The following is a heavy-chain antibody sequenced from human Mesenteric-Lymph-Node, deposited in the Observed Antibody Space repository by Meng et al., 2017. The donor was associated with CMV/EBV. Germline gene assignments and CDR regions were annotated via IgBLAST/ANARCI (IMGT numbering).Heavy chain of an antibody. CDR2: VSYDGSNT. J-gene: IGHJ5*02. D-gene: IGHD3-3*01. CDR1: GFSFNTYT. CDR3: ARDMLVFFSNIFWSRNWFDP. Sequence: GESLKISCAASGFSFNTYTMHWVRQAPGKGLEWVAVVSYDGSNTLYADSVKGRFTISRDNSKNTVYLQMNSLRAEDTAVYYCARDMLVFFSNIFWSRNWFDPWGQGTLVTVSS. V-gene: IGHV3-30*14.